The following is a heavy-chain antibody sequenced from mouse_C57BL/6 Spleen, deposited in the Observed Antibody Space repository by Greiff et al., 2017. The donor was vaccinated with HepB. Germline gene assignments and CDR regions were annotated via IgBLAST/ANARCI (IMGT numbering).Heavy chain of an antibody. V-gene: IGHV1-69*01. CDR2: IDPSDSYT. J-gene: IGHJ2*01. Sequence: QVQLKQPGAELVMPGASVKLSCKASGYTFTSYWMHWVKQRPGQGLEWIGEIDPSDSYTNYNQKFKGKSTLTVDKSSSTAYMQLSSLTSEDSAVYYCAREGGYYDDYWGQGTTLTVSS. CDR1: GYTFTSYW. CDR3: AREGGYYDDY.